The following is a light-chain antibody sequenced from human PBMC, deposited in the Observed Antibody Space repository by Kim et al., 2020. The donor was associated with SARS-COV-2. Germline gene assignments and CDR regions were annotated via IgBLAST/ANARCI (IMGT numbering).Light chain of an antibody. V-gene: IGLV3-21*04. Sequence: APGKTATITCGGNNIGGKSVQWYQQKPRQAPLLVIYYDNSRPSGIPERFSGSNSGNTATLTISRVEAGDEADYYCQVWDSSSDQYVFGTGTKVTVL. CDR3: QVWDSSSDQYV. CDR1: NIGGKS. J-gene: IGLJ1*01. CDR2: YDN.